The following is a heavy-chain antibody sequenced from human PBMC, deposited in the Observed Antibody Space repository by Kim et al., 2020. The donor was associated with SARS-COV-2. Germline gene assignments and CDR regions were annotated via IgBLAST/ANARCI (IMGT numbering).Heavy chain of an antibody. V-gene: IGHV1-69*01. Sequence: TANYAQKFQGRVTITADESTSTAYMELSSLRSEDTAVYYCARILDYGEDYWGQGTLVTVSS. CDR2: TA. D-gene: IGHD4-17*01. CDR3: ARILDYGEDY. J-gene: IGHJ4*02.